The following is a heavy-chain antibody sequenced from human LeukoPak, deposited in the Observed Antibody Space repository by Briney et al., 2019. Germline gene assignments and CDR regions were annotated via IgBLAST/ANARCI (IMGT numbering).Heavy chain of an antibody. J-gene: IGHJ4*02. CDR1: GFTFSSYG. Sequence: GGSLRLSCAASGFTFSSYGMNWVRQAPGKGLEWVAVIWYDGSNQDYADSVKGRFTIFRDNTKNTLYLQMNSLRAEDTAVCYCARGRGIAVAGTYYWGQETLSTVSS. V-gene: IGHV3-33*01. CDR2: IWYDGSNQ. D-gene: IGHD6-19*01. CDR3: ARGRGIAVAGTYY.